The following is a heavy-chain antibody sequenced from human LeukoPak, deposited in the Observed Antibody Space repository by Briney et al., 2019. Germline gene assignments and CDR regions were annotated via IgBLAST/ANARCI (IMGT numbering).Heavy chain of an antibody. Sequence: GGSLRLSCAASGFTFSSYAMHWVRQAPGKGLEYVSAISSNGGSTYYANSVKGRFTISRDNAKNSLYLQMNSLRAEDTAVYYCARDDLVAGTFDYWGQGTLVTVSS. CDR3: ARDDLVAGTFDY. CDR1: GFTFSSYA. V-gene: IGHV3-64*01. J-gene: IGHJ4*02. D-gene: IGHD6-19*01. CDR2: ISSNGGST.